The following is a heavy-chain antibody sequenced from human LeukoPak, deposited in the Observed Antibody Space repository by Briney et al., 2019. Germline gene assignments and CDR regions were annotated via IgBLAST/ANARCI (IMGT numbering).Heavy chain of an antibody. D-gene: IGHD3-10*01. V-gene: IGHV4-59*01. CDR3: ARGGLWFGELSGEDYYYGMDV. CDR2: IYYSGST. Sequence: SETLSLTCTVSGGSISSYYWSWIRQPPGKGLEWIGYIYYSGSTNYNPSLKSRVTISVDTSKNQFSLKLSSVTAADTGVYYCARGGLWFGELSGEDYYYGMDVWGQGTTVTVSS. J-gene: IGHJ6*02. CDR1: GGSISSYY.